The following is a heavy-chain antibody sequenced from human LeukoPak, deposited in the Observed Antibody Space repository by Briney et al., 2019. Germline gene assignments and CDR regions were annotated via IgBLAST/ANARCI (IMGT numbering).Heavy chain of an antibody. Sequence: SETLSLTCTVSGGSTSSYYWSWIRQPPAKGLEWIGYIYYTGTTNYNPSLKSRVTISVDTSKNQFSLRLTSVTAADTAVYYCAREDCGGGTCYGQWGQGTLVTVSS. V-gene: IGHV4-59*01. J-gene: IGHJ4*02. CDR3: AREDCGGGTCYGQ. CDR1: GGSTSSYY. CDR2: IYYTGTT. D-gene: IGHD2-15*01.